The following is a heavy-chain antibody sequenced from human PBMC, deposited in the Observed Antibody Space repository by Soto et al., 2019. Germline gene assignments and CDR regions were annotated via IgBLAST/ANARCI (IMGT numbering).Heavy chain of an antibody. V-gene: IGHV1-69*02. CDR2: ILPMLDIT. Sequence: QVQLVQSGAEVKKPGSSVKVSCKASGGTFSTYTIIWVRQAPGQGLEWMGRILPMLDITNSAQRFQGRVTITAHKSTSTAYLELSSLRSEDTAVYYCTPGSWSAETFDIWGRGTMVTVSS. J-gene: IGHJ3*02. CDR3: TPGSWSAETFDI. CDR1: GGTFSTYT. D-gene: IGHD6-13*01.